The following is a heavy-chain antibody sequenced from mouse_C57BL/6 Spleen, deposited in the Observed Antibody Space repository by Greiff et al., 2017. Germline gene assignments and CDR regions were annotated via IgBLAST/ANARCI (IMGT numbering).Heavy chain of an antibody. V-gene: IGHV14-2*01. CDR2: IDPEDGET. CDR1: GFNIKDYY. CDR3: SRCPTEGYYYDY. D-gene: IGHD1-1*01. Sequence: VQLQQSGAELVKPGASVKLSCTASGFNIKDYYMHWVKQRTEQGLEWIGRIDPEDGETKYAQKFQGQATITADTSSNTAYLELSSLTSEDTSGYYCSRCPTEGYYYDYWGQATTRTASS. J-gene: IGHJ2*01.